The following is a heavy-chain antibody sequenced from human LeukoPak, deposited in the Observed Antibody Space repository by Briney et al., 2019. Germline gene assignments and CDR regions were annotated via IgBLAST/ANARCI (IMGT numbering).Heavy chain of an antibody. CDR2: IGSYNGNT. V-gene: IGHV1-18*01. D-gene: IGHD2-21*02. CDR3: ARAGAEVTSHFDS. J-gene: IGHJ4*02. CDR1: GYTFTRYG. Sequence: ASVKVSCKASGYTFTRYGVSWVRQAPGQGLEWVGWIGSYNGNTNYAQRLQDRITVTTDTSTSTAYMELSSLRSDDTAMYYCARAGAEVTSHFDSWGQGTLVTVPS.